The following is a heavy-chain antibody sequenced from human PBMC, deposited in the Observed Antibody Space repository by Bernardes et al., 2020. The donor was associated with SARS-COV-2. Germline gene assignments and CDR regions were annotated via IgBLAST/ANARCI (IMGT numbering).Heavy chain of an antibody. CDR3: ARDSDRHYDFWRGYYRSYGMDV. J-gene: IGHJ6*02. CDR1: GYPFTGSY. D-gene: IGHD3-3*01. CDR2: INPNSGAT. V-gene: IGHV1-2*02. Sequence: ASVKVSCKASGYPFTGSYMHWVRQAPGQGLEWMGWINPNSGATDYAQIFQGRVTMTRDTSISTAYMELRRLKSDDTAVYYCARDSDRHYDFWRGYYRSYGMDVWGQGTTVTVSS.